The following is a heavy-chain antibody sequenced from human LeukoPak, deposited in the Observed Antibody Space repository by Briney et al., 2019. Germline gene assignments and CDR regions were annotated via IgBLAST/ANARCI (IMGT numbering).Heavy chain of an antibody. D-gene: IGHD3-22*01. CDR1: GGFISDYY. Sequence: SETLSLTCTVSGGFISDYYWTWIRQPPGEGLEWIGYIYYSGSTNYNPSLKSRVTISVDTSKNQFSLKLSSVTAADTAVYYCARGGSGYYAGDYYYYGMDVWGQGTAVTVSS. J-gene: IGHJ6*02. V-gene: IGHV4-59*01. CDR2: IYYSGST. CDR3: ARGGSGYYAGDYYYYGMDV.